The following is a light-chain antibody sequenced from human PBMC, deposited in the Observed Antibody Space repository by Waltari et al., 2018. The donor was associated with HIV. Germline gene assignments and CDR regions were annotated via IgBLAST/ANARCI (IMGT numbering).Light chain of an antibody. V-gene: IGLV2-11*01. J-gene: IGLJ2*01. CDR2: DVN. Sequence: QSALTQPRSVSGSPGQLVTISCTGTSSDVGAYNYVSWYQHHPNKGPKLLIYDVNKRPSGVPDRFSGSKSGNTASLTISGLQAEDEADYYCCSYADTYFVLFGGRTKLTVL. CDR3: CSYADTYFVL. CDR1: SSDVGAYNY.